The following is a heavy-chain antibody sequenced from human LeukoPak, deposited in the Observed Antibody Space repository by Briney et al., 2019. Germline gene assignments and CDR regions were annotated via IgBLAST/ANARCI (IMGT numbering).Heavy chain of an antibody. V-gene: IGHV3-23*01. CDR3: ASWSGYSSSWYGDAFDI. Sequence: HPGGSLRLSCAASGFTFSGYAMSWVRQAPGEGLEWVSAISGNGGSTYYTDSVKGRFTISRDNSKNTLYLQMNSLRAEDTAVYYCASWSGYSSSWYGDAFDIWGQGTMVTVSS. D-gene: IGHD6-13*01. CDR2: ISGNGGST. CDR1: GFTFSGYA. J-gene: IGHJ3*02.